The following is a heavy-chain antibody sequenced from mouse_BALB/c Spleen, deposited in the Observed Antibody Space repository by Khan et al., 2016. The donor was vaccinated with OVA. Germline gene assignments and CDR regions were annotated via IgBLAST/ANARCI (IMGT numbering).Heavy chain of an antibody. V-gene: IGHV5-6*01. CDR1: GFTFSSYG. J-gene: IGHJ4*01. CDR2: LSSGGSYA. CDR3: ARLYAMDY. Sequence: EVELVESGGDLVKPGGSLKLSCAASGFTFSSYGMSWVRQTPDKRLEWVATLSSGGSYAYYPDSVKGRFTISRDNAKNTLYLQMSSLKSEDTAMYYCARLYAMDYWGQGTSVTVSS.